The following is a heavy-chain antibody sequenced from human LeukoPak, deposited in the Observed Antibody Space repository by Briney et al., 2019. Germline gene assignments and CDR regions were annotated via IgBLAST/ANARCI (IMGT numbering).Heavy chain of an antibody. CDR2: INPNSGGT. D-gene: IGHD6-13*01. V-gene: IGHV1-2*02. CDR3: ARCSSSLSY. CDR1: GGTFSSYA. J-gene: IGHJ4*02. Sequence: ASVKVSCKASGGTFSSYAISWVRQAPGQGLEWMGWINPNSGGTNYAQKFQGRVTMTRDTSISTAYMELSRLRSDDTAVYYCARCSSSLSYWGQGTLVTVSS.